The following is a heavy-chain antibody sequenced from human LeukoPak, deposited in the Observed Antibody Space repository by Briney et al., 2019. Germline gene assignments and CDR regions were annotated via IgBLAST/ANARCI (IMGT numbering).Heavy chain of an antibody. CDR3: ARGATYAYYQDY. Sequence: GGSLRLSCAASGFTFSSYSMNWVRQAPGKGLEWVSSISSSSSYIYYADSVKGRFTISRDNAKNSLYLQMNSLRAEDTAVYYCARGATYAYYQDYWGQGTLVTVSS. J-gene: IGHJ4*02. V-gene: IGHV3-21*01. CDR2: ISSSSSYI. CDR1: GFTFSSYS. D-gene: IGHD1-26*01.